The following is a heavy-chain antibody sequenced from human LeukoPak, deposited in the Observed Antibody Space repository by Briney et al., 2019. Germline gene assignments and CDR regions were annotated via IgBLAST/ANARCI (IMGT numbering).Heavy chain of an antibody. J-gene: IGHJ2*01. V-gene: IGHV4-61*05. CDR2: IYYSGST. CDR1: GGSISSSSYY. Sequence: SETLSLTCTVSGGSISSSSYYWGWIRQPPGKGLEWIGYIYYSGSTNYNPSLKSRVTISVDTSKNQFSLKLSSVTAADTAVYYCARVGRVTMIVVVKPNWYFDLWGRGTLVTVSS. D-gene: IGHD3-22*01. CDR3: ARVGRVTMIVVVKPNWYFDL.